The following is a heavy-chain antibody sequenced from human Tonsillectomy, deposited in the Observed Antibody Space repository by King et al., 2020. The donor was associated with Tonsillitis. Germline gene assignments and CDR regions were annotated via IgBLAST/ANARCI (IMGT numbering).Heavy chain of an antibody. CDR3: AREIPAAINWFDP. CDR2: ISSSGITI. V-gene: IGHV3-11*01. D-gene: IGHD2-2*01. Sequence: VQLVESGGGLVKPGGSLRLSCAASGFTFSDYYMSWIRQAPGKGLECVSYISSSGITIYYADSVKGRFTISRDNAKNSLYLQMNSLRAEDTAVYYCAREIPAAINWFDPWGQGTLVTVSS. CDR1: GFTFSDYY. J-gene: IGHJ5*02.